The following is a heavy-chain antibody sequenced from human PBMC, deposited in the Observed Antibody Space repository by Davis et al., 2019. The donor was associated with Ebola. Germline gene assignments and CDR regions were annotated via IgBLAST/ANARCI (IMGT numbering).Heavy chain of an antibody. V-gene: IGHV4-34*01. D-gene: IGHD6-19*01. CDR2: INHSGST. CDR1: GGSFSGYY. CDR3: ARASGWSFDY. J-gene: IGHJ4*02. Sequence: SETLSLTCAVYGGSFSGYYWSWIRQPPGKGLEWMGEINHSGSTNYNPSLKSRVTISVDTSKNQFSLKLSSVTAADTAVYYCARASGWSFDYWGQGTLVTVSS.